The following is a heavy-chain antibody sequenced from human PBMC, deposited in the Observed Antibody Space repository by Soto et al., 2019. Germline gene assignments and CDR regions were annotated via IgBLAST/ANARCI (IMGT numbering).Heavy chain of an antibody. Sequence: QVQLQESGPGLVKPSQTLSLTCTVSGGSISSGGYYWSWIRQHPAEGLEWIGYIYYSGSNYYKQSRKSRVTISVDTSKNQFSLKLSSVAAADTAVYYCARGGGRGVQTHWGQGTLVTVSS. CDR3: ARGGGRGVQTH. CDR2: IYYSGSN. V-gene: IGHV4-31*03. J-gene: IGHJ4*02. CDR1: GGSISSGGYY. D-gene: IGHD3-10*01.